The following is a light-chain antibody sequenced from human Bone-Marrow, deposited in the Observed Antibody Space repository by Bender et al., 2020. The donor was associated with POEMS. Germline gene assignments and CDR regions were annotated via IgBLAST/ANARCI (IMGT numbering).Light chain of an antibody. V-gene: IGLV1-51*02. CDR3: GTWDNSLSAYV. Sequence: QSVLTQPPSVSGAPGQRVTISCTGSGSNIGTGYDVHWYQHLPGTAPKLLIYENNKRPSGIPDRFSGSKSGTSASLGITGLQTGDEADYYCGTWDNSLSAYVFGTGTKVTVL. CDR2: ENN. J-gene: IGLJ1*01. CDR1: GSNIGTGYD.